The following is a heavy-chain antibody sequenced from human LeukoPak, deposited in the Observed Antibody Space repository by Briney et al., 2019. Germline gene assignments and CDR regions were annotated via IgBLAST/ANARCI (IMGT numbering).Heavy chain of an antibody. V-gene: IGHV3-11*01. CDR3: AAGSCWNNDVFDI. Sequence: GGSLRLSCAASGFTFSDYYMRWIRQALGEGLEWVSYISSSGSTIYYADSVKGRFTISRDKDKNSLYLQMNSLRAEDTAVYYCAAGSCWNNDVFDIWGQGTMVTVSS. D-gene: IGHD1/OR15-1a*01. CDR1: GFTFSDYY. J-gene: IGHJ3*02. CDR2: ISSSGSTI.